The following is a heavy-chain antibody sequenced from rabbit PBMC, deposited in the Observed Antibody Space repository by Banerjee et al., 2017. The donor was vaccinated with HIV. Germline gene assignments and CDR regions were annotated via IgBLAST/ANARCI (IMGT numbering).Heavy chain of an antibody. CDR1: GFSFSSSYW. D-gene: IGHD7-1*01. V-gene: IGHV1S45*01. J-gene: IGHJ4*01. CDR2: IYAGSGST. Sequence: QEQLEESGGDLVKPEGSLTLTCTASGFSFSSSYWICWVRQAPGKGLEWIACIYAGSGSTHYASWAKGRFTISKTSSTTVTLQMTSLTAADTATYFCARDGYGGYGFLNFDLWGQGTLVTVS. CDR3: ARDGYGGYGFLNFDL.